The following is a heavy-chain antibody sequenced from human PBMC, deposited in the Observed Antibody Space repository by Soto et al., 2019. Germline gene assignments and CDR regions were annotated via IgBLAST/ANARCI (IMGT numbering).Heavy chain of an antibody. J-gene: IGHJ4*02. V-gene: IGHV4-31*03. CDR2: IYYTGNS. D-gene: IGHD3-10*01. Sequence: QVQLQESGPGLVKPSQTLSLTCTVSGASISSGAYYWSWIRQQPGKGLEWVGYIYYTGNSYYNPSLKSRISMSIDTSNNRFSLRLSSVTAADTAVYYCAAGSGTHYSVATGFDFWGLGTLVTVSP. CDR1: GASISSGAYY. CDR3: AAGSGTHYSVATGFDF.